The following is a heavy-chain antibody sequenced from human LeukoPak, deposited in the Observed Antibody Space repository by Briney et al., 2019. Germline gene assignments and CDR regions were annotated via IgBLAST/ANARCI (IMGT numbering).Heavy chain of an antibody. V-gene: IGHV4-4*09. CDR3: ARQIAAAGTYFDY. Sequence: PSETLSFNCTVSGGSISSYYWIWIRQPPGKELEWIGYIYTSESTNYNTSLKSRVTISVDTSKNQFSLKLSSVTAADTAVYYCARQIAAAGTYFDYWGQGTLVTVPS. CDR2: IYTSEST. CDR1: GGSISSYY. J-gene: IGHJ4*02. D-gene: IGHD6-13*01.